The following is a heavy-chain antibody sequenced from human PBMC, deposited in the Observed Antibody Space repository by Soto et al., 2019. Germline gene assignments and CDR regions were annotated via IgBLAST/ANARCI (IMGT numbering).Heavy chain of an antibody. Sequence: EVQLLESGGGLVQPGGSLRLSCAASGFTFSSYAMSWVRQAPGKGLEWVSAISGSGGSTYYADSVKGRFTISRDNSKNTLYLQMNSLRAEDTAVYYCAKPPASTYYDIWTGYYDYWGQGTLVTVSS. CDR2: ISGSGGST. CDR3: AKPPASTYYDIWTGYYDY. J-gene: IGHJ4*02. CDR1: GFTFSSYA. D-gene: IGHD3-9*01. V-gene: IGHV3-23*01.